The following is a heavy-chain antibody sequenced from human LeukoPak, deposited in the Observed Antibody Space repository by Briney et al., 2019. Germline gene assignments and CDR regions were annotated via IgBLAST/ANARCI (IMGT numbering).Heavy chain of an antibody. V-gene: IGHV3-23*01. J-gene: IGHJ4*02. CDR2: ISGSGGST. D-gene: IGHD5-18*01. CDR1: GFTFSSYA. Sequence: GGSLRLSRAASGFTFSSYAMSWVRQAPGKGLEWVSAISGSGGSTYYADSVKGRFTISRDNSKNTLYLQMNSLRAEDTAVYYCASSGRGYSYGSETPFDYWGQGTLVTVSS. CDR3: ASSGRGYSYGSETPFDY.